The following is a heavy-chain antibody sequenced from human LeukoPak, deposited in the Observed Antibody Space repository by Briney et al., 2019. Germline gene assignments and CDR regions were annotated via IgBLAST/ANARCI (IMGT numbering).Heavy chain of an antibody. J-gene: IGHJ4*02. CDR1: GFTFSQYE. D-gene: IGHD2-15*01. CDR2: ISTSSTTI. V-gene: IGHV3-48*03. CDR3: ARDEGSWNYEY. Sequence: GGSLRLSCAGSGFTFSQYEMNWVRQAPGKGLEWISYISTSSTTIYYADSVKGRFTISRDDAKNSLYLQMNSLRAEDTAVYYCARDEGSWNYEYWGQGTLVTFSS.